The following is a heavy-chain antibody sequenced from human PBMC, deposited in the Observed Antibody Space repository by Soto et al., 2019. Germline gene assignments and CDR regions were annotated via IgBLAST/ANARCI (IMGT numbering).Heavy chain of an antibody. J-gene: IGHJ6*03. CDR3: AREIYDHNYYYYYMDV. D-gene: IGHD5-12*01. CDR2: IWYDGSNK. V-gene: IGHV3-33*01. CDR1: GFTFSSYG. Sequence: GGSLRLSCAASGFTFSSYGMHWVRQAPGKGLEWVAVIWYDGSNKYYADSVKGRFTISRDNSKNTLYLQMNSLRAEDTAVYYCAREIYDHNYYYYYMDVWGKGTTVTVSS.